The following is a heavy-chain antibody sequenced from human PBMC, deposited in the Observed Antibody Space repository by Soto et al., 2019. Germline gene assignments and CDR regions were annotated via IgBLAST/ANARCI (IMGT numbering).Heavy chain of an antibody. CDR1: GYTFTSYD. D-gene: IGHD3-10*01. CDR2: MNPNSGNT. J-gene: IGHJ4*02. CDR3: ARSYGSGSSLAQVHHD. V-gene: IGHV1-8*01. Sequence: QVQLVQSGAEVKKPGASVKVSCKASGYTFTSYDINWVRQATGQGLEWMGWMNPNSGNTGYAQKFQGRVTMTRNTSISTAYLELSSQRSADTAVYYCARSYGSGSSLAQVHHDWGQGTLVTVSS.